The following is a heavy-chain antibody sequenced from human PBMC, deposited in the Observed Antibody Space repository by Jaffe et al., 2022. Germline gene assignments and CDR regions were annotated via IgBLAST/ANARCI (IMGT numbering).Heavy chain of an antibody. CDR2: IYHSGST. CDR1: GYSISSGYY. CDR3: AREDTAMVQYYFDY. Sequence: QVQLQESGPGLVKPSETLSLTCAVSGYSISSGYYWGWIRQPPGKGLEWIGSIYHSGSTYYNPSLKSRVTISVDTSKNQFSLKLSSVTAADTAVYYCAREDTAMVQYYFDYWGQGTLVTVSS. V-gene: IGHV4-38-2*02. J-gene: IGHJ4*02. D-gene: IGHD5-18*01.